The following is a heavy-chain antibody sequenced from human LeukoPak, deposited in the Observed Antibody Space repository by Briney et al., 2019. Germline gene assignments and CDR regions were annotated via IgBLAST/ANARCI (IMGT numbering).Heavy chain of an antibody. CDR2: INPNSGGT. V-gene: IGHV1-2*02. CDR1: GYTFTGYY. Sequence: ASVKVSCKASGYTFTGYYMHCVRQAPGQGLEWMGWINPNSGGTNYAQKFQGRVTMTRDTSISTAYMELSRLRSDDTAVYYCARTLVGALPGAFDIWGQGTMVTVSS. D-gene: IGHD1-26*01. CDR3: ARTLVGALPGAFDI. J-gene: IGHJ3*02.